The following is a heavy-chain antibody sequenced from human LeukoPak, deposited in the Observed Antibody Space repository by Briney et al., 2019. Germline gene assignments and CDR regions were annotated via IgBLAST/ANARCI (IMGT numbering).Heavy chain of an antibody. Sequence: PGGSLRLSCAAPGFTFYDYVMHWGRHAPEKGPEWVGRIKSKTDGGKTDYAAPVKGRFTISRDDSKNTLYLQMNSLKTEDTAVYYCTTDYYGSGSYYNTLLSLFDYWGQGTLVTVSS. CDR1: GFTFYDYV. V-gene: IGHV3-15*07. CDR2: IKSKTDGGKT. J-gene: IGHJ4*02. CDR3: TTDYYGSGSYYNTLLSLFDY. D-gene: IGHD3-10*01.